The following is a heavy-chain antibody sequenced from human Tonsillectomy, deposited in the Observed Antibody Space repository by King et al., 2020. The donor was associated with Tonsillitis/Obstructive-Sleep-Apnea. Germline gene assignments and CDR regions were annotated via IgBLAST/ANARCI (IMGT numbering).Heavy chain of an antibody. CDR2: IRYDGSEK. Sequence: VQLVESGGGLVQPGGSLRLSCTASGFTFRSYWMNWVRQAPGKGLEWVANIRYDGSEKDYVDSVKGRFTISRDNAKNSLYLQMNSRRAEDTAVYYCARDHIQDYWGQGTLVTVSS. CDR3: ARDHIQDY. J-gene: IGHJ4*02. CDR1: GFTFRSYW. V-gene: IGHV3-7*04.